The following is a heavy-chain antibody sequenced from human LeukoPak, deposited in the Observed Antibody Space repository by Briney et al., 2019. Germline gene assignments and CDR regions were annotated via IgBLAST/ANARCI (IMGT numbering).Heavy chain of an antibody. V-gene: IGHV1-69*06. J-gene: IGHJ4*02. D-gene: IGHD5-24*01. Sequence: ASVKVSCKASGGTFSSYDISWVRQAPGQGLEWMGGIIPMLGTPNYAQKFQGRVTITADKSTSTAYMELSSLRSEDTAVYYCAREPGRGWLQLLNWGQGTLVTVSS. CDR3: AREPGRGWLQLLN. CDR2: IIPMLGTP. CDR1: GGTFSSYD.